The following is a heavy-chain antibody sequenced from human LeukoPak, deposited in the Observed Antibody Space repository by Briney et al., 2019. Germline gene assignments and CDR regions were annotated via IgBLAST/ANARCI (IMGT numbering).Heavy chain of an antibody. CDR3: AKALEVRYDILTGYYPGY. D-gene: IGHD3-9*01. J-gene: IGHJ4*02. CDR2: ISGSGGNT. CDR1: GLTFSSYA. V-gene: IGHV3-23*01. Sequence: GGSLRLSCTVSGLTFSSYAMSWVRQAPGEGLEWVSVISGSGGNTYYVDSVKGPFTISRDNSRNTLYLQMNSLRAEDTAVYYCAKALEVRYDILTGYYPGYWGQGTLVTVSS.